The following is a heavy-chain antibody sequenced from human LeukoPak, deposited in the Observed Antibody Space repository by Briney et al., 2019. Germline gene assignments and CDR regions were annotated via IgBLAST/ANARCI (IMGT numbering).Heavy chain of an antibody. D-gene: IGHD6-13*01. Sequence: SETLSLTCTVSGGSISSSSYYWGWIRQSPVKGLEWIGSISYSGTTHHNPSLKNRVTLSVDTSRNQFSLILRSVSAADTAVYYCARSYSSSWAYGMDAWGQGTTVTVSS. CDR3: ARSYSSSWAYGMDA. V-gene: IGHV4-39*01. J-gene: IGHJ6*02. CDR2: ISYSGTT. CDR1: GGSISSSSYY.